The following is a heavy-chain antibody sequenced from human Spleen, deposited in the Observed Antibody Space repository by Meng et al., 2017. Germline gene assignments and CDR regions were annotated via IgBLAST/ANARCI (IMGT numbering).Heavy chain of an antibody. CDR3: VSTYYYDSGDFY. V-gene: IGHV1-3*01. D-gene: IGHD3-22*01. CDR2: INAGNSDT. CDR1: GYTFTTYA. J-gene: IGHJ4*02. Sequence: ASVKVSCKASGYTFTTYAMHWVRQAPGQRLEWMGWINAGNSDTKYSQKFQGRVTITRDTSASTVYMELTSLRSEDTAVYYCVSTYYYDSGDFYWGQGTLVTVSS.